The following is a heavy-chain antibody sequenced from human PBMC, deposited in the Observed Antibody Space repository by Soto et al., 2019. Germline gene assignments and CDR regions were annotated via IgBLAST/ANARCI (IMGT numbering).Heavy chain of an antibody. CDR3: AAGQGAFDI. J-gene: IGHJ3*02. V-gene: IGHV1-58*01. Sequence: TVKVSGMASGFTFTSSGVQLVRQARGQRLEWIGWIVVGSGNTNYAQKFQERVTITRDMSTSTAYMELSSLRSEDTAVYYCAAGQGAFDIWGQGTMVTVSS. CDR1: GFTFTSSG. CDR2: IVVGSGNT.